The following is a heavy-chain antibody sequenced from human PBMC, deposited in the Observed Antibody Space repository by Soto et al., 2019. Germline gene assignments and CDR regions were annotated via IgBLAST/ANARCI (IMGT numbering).Heavy chain of an antibody. CDR3: AKHMGGVSTSRYGMDV. CDR2: ITWNGGRA. D-gene: IGHD3-16*01. V-gene: IGHV3-43*01. J-gene: IGHJ6*02. Sequence: GGSLRLSCAASGFNFDDYIMHWVRQRPGEGLEWVSLITWNGGRAYYADSVKGRFTISRDNAKNSLYLQMTGLRIEDTALYYCAKHMGGVSTSRYGMDVWGQGTMVTVSS. CDR1: GFNFDDYI.